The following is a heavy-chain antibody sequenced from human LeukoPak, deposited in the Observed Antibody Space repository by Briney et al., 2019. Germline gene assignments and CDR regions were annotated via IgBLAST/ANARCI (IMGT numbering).Heavy chain of an antibody. CDR2: IYSSGSSIYST. CDR3: ARGIVGASTHFDY. D-gene: IGHD1-26*01. V-gene: IGHV4-59*01. Sequence: SETLSLTCTVSGGSISSYYWSWMRQPPGKGLEWIGYIYSSGSSIYSTNYNPSLKSRVTISVDTSKNQFSLKLSSVTAADTAVYYCARGIVGASTHFDYWGQGTLVTVSS. J-gene: IGHJ4*02. CDR1: GGSISSYY.